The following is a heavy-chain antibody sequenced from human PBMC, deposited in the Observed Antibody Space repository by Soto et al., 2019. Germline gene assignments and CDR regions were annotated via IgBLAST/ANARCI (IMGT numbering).Heavy chain of an antibody. CDR1: GGTFSSYA. J-gene: IGHJ6*02. Sequence: QVQLVQSGAEVKKPGSSVKVSCKASGGTFSSYAISWVRQAPGQGLEWMGGIIPIFGTANYAQKFQGRVTITADESTSTAYMERSSLRSEDTAVYYCAGSEDFWSGYYTSSYGMDVWGQGTTVTVSS. D-gene: IGHD3-3*01. V-gene: IGHV1-69*01. CDR3: AGSEDFWSGYYTSSYGMDV. CDR2: IIPIFGTA.